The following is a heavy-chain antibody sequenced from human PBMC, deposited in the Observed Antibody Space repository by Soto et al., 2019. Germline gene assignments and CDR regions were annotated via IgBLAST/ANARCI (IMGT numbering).Heavy chain of an antibody. D-gene: IGHD3-22*01. CDR1: GYTFTSYY. J-gene: IGHJ4*02. Sequence: ASVKVSCKASGYTFTSYYMHWVRQAPGQGLEWMGIINPSGGSTSYAQKFQGRVTMTRDTSTSTVYMELSSLRSEDTAVYYCARASPLTSGYYYLFDYWGQGTLVTVSS. V-gene: IGHV1-46*01. CDR3: ARASPLTSGYYYLFDY. CDR2: INPSGGST.